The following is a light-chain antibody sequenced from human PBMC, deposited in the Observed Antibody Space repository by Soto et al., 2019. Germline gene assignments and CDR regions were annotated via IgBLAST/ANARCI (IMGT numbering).Light chain of an antibody. J-gene: IGKJ1*01. CDR3: QQYGSSGT. CDR1: QSVSNNY. CDR2: GAS. V-gene: IGKV3-20*01. Sequence: EIVVTQSPATLSLSPGERATLSCRASQSVSNNYLAWYQQKPGQAPRLLIYGASNRATGIPDRFSGSGSGTDFTLTISRLEPEDFAVYYCQQYGSSGTFGQGTKVAIK.